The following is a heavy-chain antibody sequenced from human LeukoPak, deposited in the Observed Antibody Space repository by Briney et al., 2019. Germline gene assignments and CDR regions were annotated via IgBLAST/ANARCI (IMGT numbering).Heavy chain of an antibody. V-gene: IGHV1-69*01. D-gene: IGHD3-10*01. CDR3: AREWRFQGSGSYYTPYYYMDV. CDR2: IIPIFGTA. CDR1: GGTFSSYA. J-gene: IGHJ6*03. Sequence: ASVKVSCKASGGTFSSYAVSWVRQAPGQGLEWMGGIIPIFGTANYAQKFQGRVTITADESTSTAYMELRSLRSEDTAVYYCAREWRFQGSGSYYTPYYYMDVWGKGTTVTVSS.